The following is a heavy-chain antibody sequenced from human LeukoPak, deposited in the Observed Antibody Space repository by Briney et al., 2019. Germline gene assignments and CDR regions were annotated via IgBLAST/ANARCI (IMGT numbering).Heavy chain of an antibody. CDR2: IKSDGST. CDR1: GFTFSSYA. J-gene: IGHJ1*01. D-gene: IGHD3-22*01. CDR3: ARAPAEIGGYYPEYFRH. Sequence: GGSLRLSCAASGFTFSSYAMHWVRQAPGKGLEWVSRIKSDGSTNYADSVKGRFTISRDNAKNKVSLQMNSLRAEDTGVYYCARAPAEIGGYYPEYFRHWGQGTLVTVSS. V-gene: IGHV3-74*01.